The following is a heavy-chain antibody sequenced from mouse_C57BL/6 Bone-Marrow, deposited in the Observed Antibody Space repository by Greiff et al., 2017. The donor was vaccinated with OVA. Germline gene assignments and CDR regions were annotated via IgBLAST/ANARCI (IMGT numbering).Heavy chain of an antibody. J-gene: IGHJ3*01. V-gene: IGHV1-82*01. CDR3: ARSEDYDWTWFAY. Sequence: QVQLQQSGPELVKPGASVKISCKASGYAFSSSWMNWVKPRPGKGLEWIGRIYPGDGDTNYNGKFKGKATLTADKSSSTAYMQLSSLTSEDSAVYFCARSEDYDWTWFAYWGQGTLVTVSA. CDR2: IYPGDGDT. D-gene: IGHD2-4*01. CDR1: GYAFSSSW.